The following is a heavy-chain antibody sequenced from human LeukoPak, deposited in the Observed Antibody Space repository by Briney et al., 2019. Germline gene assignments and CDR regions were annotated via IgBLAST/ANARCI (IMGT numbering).Heavy chain of an antibody. J-gene: IGHJ4*02. CDR1: GFTFSSSA. CDR3: AKSGYNRFDY. D-gene: IGHD5-24*01. CDR2: ISGSGSGGST. Sequence: GGSLRLSCAASGFTFSSSAMSWVRQAPGKGLEGVSNISGSGSGGSTYYADSVKSRFTISRDNSKNTLYLQMNSLRAGDTAVYYCAKSGYNRFDYWGQGTLVTVSS. V-gene: IGHV3-23*01.